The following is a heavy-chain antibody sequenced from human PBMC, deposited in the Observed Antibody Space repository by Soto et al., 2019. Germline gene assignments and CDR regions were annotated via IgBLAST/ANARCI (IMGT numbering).Heavy chain of an antibody. Sequence: ASVKVSCKASGYTFTGYYMHWVRQAPGQGLEWMGWISPYTGNTHSATKVQGRLTMTTDTSTSTAYMDLGSLTSDDTAVYYCVMVDNYVTPTPQDVWGQGTTVTV. CDR1: GYTFTGYY. CDR2: ISPYTGNT. D-gene: IGHD3-16*01. V-gene: IGHV1-18*04. J-gene: IGHJ6*02. CDR3: VMVDNYVTPTPQDV.